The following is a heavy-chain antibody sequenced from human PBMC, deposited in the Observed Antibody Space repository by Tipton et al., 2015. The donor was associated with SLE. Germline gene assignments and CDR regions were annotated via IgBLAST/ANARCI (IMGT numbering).Heavy chain of an antibody. CDR1: GGSISSYY. D-gene: IGHD2/OR15-2a*01. Sequence: GLVKPSETLSLTCTVSGGSISSYYWTWIRQPAGRGLEYIGRMHSTGNTNYNPSLTSRLTISVDSSKNQFSMTLSSVTAADTAVYYCARYNSYTAFDSWGQGTLVTVSS. V-gene: IGHV4-4*07. J-gene: IGHJ4*02. CDR3: ARYNSYTAFDS. CDR2: MHSTGNT.